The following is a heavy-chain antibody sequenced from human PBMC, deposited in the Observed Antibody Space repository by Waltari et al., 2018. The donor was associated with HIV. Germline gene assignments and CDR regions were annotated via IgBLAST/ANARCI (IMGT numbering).Heavy chain of an antibody. CDR2: IYTSGST. D-gene: IGHD3-3*01. CDR3: ARAYYDFWSGTGSSGNWFDP. J-gene: IGHJ5*02. V-gene: IGHV4-61*02. Sequence: QVQLQESGPGLVKPSQTLSLTCTVSACSIRSGSSYWSWLRQPAGKGLELIGRIYTSGSTNYNPSLKSRVTISVDTSKNQFSLKLRSVTAADTAVYYCARAYYDFWSGTGSSGNWFDPWGQGTLVTVSS. CDR1: ACSIRSGSSY.